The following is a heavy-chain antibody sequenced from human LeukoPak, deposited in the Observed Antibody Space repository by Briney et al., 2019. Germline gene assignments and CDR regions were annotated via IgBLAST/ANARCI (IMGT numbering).Heavy chain of an antibody. J-gene: IGHJ4*02. Sequence: GGSLRLSCAASGFTFSSYAMSWVRQAPGKGLEWVSAISGSGGSTYYANSVKGRFTISRDNSKSTLYLQMNSLRAEDTAVYYCAKVNYDILTGYPYFDYWGQGTLVTVSS. V-gene: IGHV3-23*01. D-gene: IGHD3-9*01. CDR1: GFTFSSYA. CDR2: ISGSGGST. CDR3: AKVNYDILTGYPYFDY.